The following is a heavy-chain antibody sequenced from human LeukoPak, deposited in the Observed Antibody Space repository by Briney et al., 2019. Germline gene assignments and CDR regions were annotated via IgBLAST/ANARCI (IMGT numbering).Heavy chain of an antibody. V-gene: IGHV1-69*05. D-gene: IGHD6-13*01. CDR3: ARGAHSSSWRYYYMDV. J-gene: IGHJ6*03. CDR1: GGTFSSYA. CDR2: IIPIFGTA. Sequence: ASVKVSCTASGGTFSSYAISWVRQAPGQGLEWMGGIIPIFGTANYAQKFQGRVTITTDESTSTAYMELSSLRSEDTAVYYCARGAHSSSWRYYYMDVWGKGTTVTVSS.